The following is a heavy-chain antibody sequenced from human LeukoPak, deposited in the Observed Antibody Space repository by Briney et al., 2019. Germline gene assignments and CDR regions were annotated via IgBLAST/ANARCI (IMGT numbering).Heavy chain of an antibody. Sequence: PGGSLRLSCTVSGFTVSSNSMSWVRQAPGKGLEWVSFIYSDNTHYSDSVKGRFTISSDNSKHTLYLQMNSLRAEDMAVYCCARRAGAYSHPYGYWGQGTLVTVSS. D-gene: IGHD4/OR15-4a*01. CDR3: ARRAGAYSHPYGY. J-gene: IGHJ4*02. V-gene: IGHV3-53*01. CDR2: IYSDNT. CDR1: GFTVSSNS.